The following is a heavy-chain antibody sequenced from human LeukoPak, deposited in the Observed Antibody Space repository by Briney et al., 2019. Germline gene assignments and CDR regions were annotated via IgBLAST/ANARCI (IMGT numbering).Heavy chain of an antibody. Sequence: GGSLRLSCAASGFTFSDYYVSWIRQAPGKGLEWVSYISSSGSTIYYADSVKGRFTISRDNAKNSLYLQMNSLRAEDTAVYYCARVQYYYDSSGYYPLRYWGQGTLVTVSS. CDR3: ARVQYYYDSSGYYPLRY. CDR1: GFTFSDYY. J-gene: IGHJ4*02. CDR2: ISSSGSTI. D-gene: IGHD3-22*01. V-gene: IGHV3-11*01.